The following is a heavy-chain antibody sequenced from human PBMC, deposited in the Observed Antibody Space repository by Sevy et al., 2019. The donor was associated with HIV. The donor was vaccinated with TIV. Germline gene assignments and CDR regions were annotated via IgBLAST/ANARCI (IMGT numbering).Heavy chain of an antibody. CDR1: GFTFSSYG. Sequence: GGSLRLSCAASGFTFSSYGMHWVRQAPGKGLEWVAVISYDGSNKYYADSVKGRFTISRDNSKNTLYLQMNSLRAEDTAVYYCAKGGLNDSNGFYSYWGQGTLVTVSS. D-gene: IGHD3-22*01. V-gene: IGHV3-30*18. J-gene: IGHJ4*02. CDR3: AKGGLNDSNGFYSY. CDR2: ISYDGSNK.